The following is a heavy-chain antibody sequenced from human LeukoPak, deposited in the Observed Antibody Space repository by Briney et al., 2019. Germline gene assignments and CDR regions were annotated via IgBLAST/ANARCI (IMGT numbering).Heavy chain of an antibody. V-gene: IGHV3-23*01. J-gene: IGHJ4*02. D-gene: IGHD6-13*01. CDR3: AKSDPFVEGAGMFDY. CDR1: GFTFSSYA. CDR2: VSKRGGST. Sequence: GGSLRLSCAASGFTFSSYAMSGVRQAPGKGLEWVSAVSKRGGSTYYADSVKGRFTISRDNAKNTLYLQVNRLRAEDTAIYYCAKSDPFVEGAGMFDYWGRRTVVTVSS.